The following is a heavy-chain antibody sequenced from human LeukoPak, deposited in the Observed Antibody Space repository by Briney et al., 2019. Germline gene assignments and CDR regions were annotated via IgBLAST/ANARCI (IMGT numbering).Heavy chain of an antibody. J-gene: IGHJ3*02. D-gene: IGHD3-16*01. CDR1: GFTFSGSG. V-gene: IGHV3-30*02. Sequence: PGGSLRPSCAASGFTFSGSGMHWVRQAPGKGREWVAFIRYDESVKSYANSVKGRFTGSRDNSKNTLFLQMNNLRAEDTAVYYCARNLPGGAKAFNIWGLGTMVIVSS. CDR3: ARNLPGGAKAFNI. CDR2: IRYDESVK.